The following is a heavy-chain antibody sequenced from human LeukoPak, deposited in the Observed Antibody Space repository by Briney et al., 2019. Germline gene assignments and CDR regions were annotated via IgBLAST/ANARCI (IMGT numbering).Heavy chain of an antibody. V-gene: IGHV4-39*01. CDR1: GGSISSSSYY. CDR3: ARHLGGGNSVWYFDL. D-gene: IGHD4-23*01. Sequence: SETLSLTCTVSGGSISSSSYYWGWIRQPPGKGLEWIGSIYYSGSTYYNPSLKSRVTISVDTSKNQFSLKLSSVTAADTAVYYCARHLGGGNSVWYFDLWGRGTLVTVSS. J-gene: IGHJ2*01. CDR2: IYYSGST.